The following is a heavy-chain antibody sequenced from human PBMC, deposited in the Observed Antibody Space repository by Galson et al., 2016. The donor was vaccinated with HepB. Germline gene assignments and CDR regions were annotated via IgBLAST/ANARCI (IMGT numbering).Heavy chain of an antibody. Sequence: SETLSLTCIVSGGSISGTNYYWSWIRQPPGKGLEWIGSIYYSGSTHYNLSLKSRVTISVDTSKNQFSLRVTSVTAADTAVYYCARFSTRFDPWGQGNLVTVSS. J-gene: IGHJ5*02. CDR1: GGSISGTNYY. CDR3: ARFSTRFDP. V-gene: IGHV4-39*01. CDR2: IYYSGST. D-gene: IGHD2-2*01.